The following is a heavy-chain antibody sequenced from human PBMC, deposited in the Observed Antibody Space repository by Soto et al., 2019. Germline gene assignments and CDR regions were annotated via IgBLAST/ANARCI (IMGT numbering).Heavy chain of an antibody. CDR2: IIPIFGTA. Sequence: SVKVSCKASGGTFSSYAISWVLQAPGQGLEWMGGIIPIFGTANYAQKFQGRVTITADESTSTAYMELSSLRSEDTAVYYCARSVGVRGDPNYYYYGMDVWGQGTTVTVSS. CDR3: ARSVGVRGDPNYYYYGMDV. V-gene: IGHV1-69*13. J-gene: IGHJ6*02. D-gene: IGHD3-10*01. CDR1: GGTFSSYA.